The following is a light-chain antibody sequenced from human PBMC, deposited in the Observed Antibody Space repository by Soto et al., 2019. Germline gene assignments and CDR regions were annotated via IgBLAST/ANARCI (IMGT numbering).Light chain of an antibody. CDR1: SSNIGAGYD. CDR2: GNS. V-gene: IGLV1-40*01. Sequence: QSVLTQPPSVSGAPGQRVTISCTGSSSNIGAGYDVHWYQQLPGTAPKLLIYGNSNRPSGAPDRFSGSKSGTSASLAITGLQAEDEADYYCQSYDSSLSVRYVFGTGTKVTVL. J-gene: IGLJ1*01. CDR3: QSYDSSLSVRYV.